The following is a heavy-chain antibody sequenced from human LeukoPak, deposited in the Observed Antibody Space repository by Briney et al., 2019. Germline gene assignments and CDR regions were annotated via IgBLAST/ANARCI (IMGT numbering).Heavy chain of an antibody. V-gene: IGHV4-61*02. CDR2: IFTSGNT. Sequence: SETLSLTCTVSGDSISGNYYWNWIRPPAGKGLEWIGRIFTSGNTNYNASLESRVTISLDTSRDQFSLTLSSVTAADTAFYYCTRESATLGSTDWGQGTLVTVSS. CDR3: TRESATLGSTD. D-gene: IGHD3-10*01. CDR1: GDSISGNYY. J-gene: IGHJ4*02.